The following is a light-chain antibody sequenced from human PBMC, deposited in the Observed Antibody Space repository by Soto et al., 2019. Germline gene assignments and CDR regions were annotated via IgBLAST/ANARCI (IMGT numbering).Light chain of an antibody. J-gene: IGLJ1*01. CDR1: SSDIAGYNY. CDR2: QVT. CDR3: SSFTSTTSLYV. V-gene: IGLV2-14*01. Sequence: QSGLAQPASVSETPGQSITISCSGTSSDIAGYNYVSWFPQHPGKAPKLMMYQVTIRPSGVSNRFSGAKSGNTASLTIPGLQAEHEAEYYCSSFTSTTSLYVFGTGTKVTVL.